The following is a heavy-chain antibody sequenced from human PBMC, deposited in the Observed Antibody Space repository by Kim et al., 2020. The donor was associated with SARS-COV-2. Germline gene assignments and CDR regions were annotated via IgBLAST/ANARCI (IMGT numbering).Heavy chain of an antibody. CDR1: GYSFTSYW. D-gene: IGHD2-15*01. CDR3: ARHESLEVVVAATVGIDY. Sequence: GESLKISCKGSGYSFTSYWISWVRQMPGKGLEWMGRIDPSDSYTNYSPSFQGHVTISADKSISTAYLQWSSLKASDTAMYYCARHESLEVVVAATVGIDYWGQGTLVTVSS. J-gene: IGHJ4*02. V-gene: IGHV5-10-1*01. CDR2: IDPSDSYT.